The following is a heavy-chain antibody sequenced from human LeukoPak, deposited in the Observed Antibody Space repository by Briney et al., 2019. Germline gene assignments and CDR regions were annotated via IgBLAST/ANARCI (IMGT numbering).Heavy chain of an antibody. CDR3: ARDPTYSSSWYGDAFDI. Sequence: SETLSLTCAVYGGSFSGYYWSWIRQPPGKGLEWIGEINHSGSTNYNPSLKSRVTISVDTSKNQFSLKLSSVTAADTAVYYCARDPTYSSSWYGDAFDIWGQGTMVTVSS. D-gene: IGHD6-13*01. V-gene: IGHV4-34*01. CDR1: GGSFSGYY. CDR2: INHSGST. J-gene: IGHJ3*02.